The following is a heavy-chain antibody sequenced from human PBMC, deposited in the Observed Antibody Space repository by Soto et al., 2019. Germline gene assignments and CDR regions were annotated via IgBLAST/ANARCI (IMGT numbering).Heavy chain of an antibody. J-gene: IGHJ3*02. Sequence: QAQLVQSGAEVKKSGASVRVSCKASGYTLTNYGVTWVRQAPGQGLEWLGRVTPYKADTNSAQNLQGRVTMPTDTSTNTAYLELRSLRSDDTAVYFCATDGPTNSGNLYAFDIWGQGTMVTVSA. CDR3: ATDGPTNSGNLYAFDI. V-gene: IGHV1-18*04. D-gene: IGHD5-12*01. CDR2: VTPYKADT. CDR1: GYTLTNYG.